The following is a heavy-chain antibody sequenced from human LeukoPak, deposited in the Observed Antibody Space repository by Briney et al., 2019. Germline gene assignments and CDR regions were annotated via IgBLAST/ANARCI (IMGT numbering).Heavy chain of an antibody. V-gene: IGHV3-43D*03. J-gene: IGHJ4*02. D-gene: IGHD6-13*01. CDR2: ISWDGGST. CDR1: GFTFDDYA. Sequence: GGSLRLSCAASGFTFDDYAMHWVRQAPGKGLEWVSLISWDGGSTYYADSVKGRFTIFRENSKNSLYLQMNSLRAEDTALYYCAKDGAGIGAAGTEGYFDYWGQGTLVTVSS. CDR3: AKDGAGIGAAGTEGYFDY.